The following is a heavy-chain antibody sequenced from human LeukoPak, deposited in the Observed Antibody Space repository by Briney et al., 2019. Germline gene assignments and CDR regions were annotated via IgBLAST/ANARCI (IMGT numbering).Heavy chain of an antibody. V-gene: IGHV4-59*12. J-gene: IGHJ6*02. CDR2: IYYSGST. D-gene: IGHD6-13*01. CDR1: GGSISSYY. Sequence: ASETLSLTCTVSGGSISSYYWSWIRQSPGKGLEWIGYIYYSGSTNYNPSLKSRVIISVDTSKNQFSLKLSSVTAADTAVYYCARESRYSSRFYQGDYYYGMDVWGQGTTVTVSS. CDR3: ARESRYSSRFYQGDYYYGMDV.